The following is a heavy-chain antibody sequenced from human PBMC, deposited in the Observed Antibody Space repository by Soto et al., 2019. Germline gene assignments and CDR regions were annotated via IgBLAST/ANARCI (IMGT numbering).Heavy chain of an antibody. CDR2: ISAYNGNT. CDR3: ARVITAAAKRGYFDY. Sequence: GASVKVSCKASGYTFTSYGISWVRQAPGQGLEWMGWISAYNGNTNYAQKLQGRVTMTTDTSTSTAYMELRSLRSDDTAVYYCARVITAAAKRGYFDYWGQGTLVTVSS. J-gene: IGHJ4*02. CDR1: GYTFTSYG. V-gene: IGHV1-18*01. D-gene: IGHD6-13*01.